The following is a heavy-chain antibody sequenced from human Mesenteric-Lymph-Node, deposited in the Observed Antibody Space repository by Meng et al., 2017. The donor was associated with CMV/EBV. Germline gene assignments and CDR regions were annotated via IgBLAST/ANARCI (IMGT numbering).Heavy chain of an antibody. V-gene: IGHV4-39*07. CDR2: IYYSGST. CDR3: ARGIGTMEYYFDY. Sequence: SETLSLTCTVSGGSISSSSYYWGWIRQPPGKGLEWIGSIYYSGSTNYNPSLKSRVSMSKDTSKNQFSLKLSSVTAADTAVYYCARGIGTMEYYFDYWGQGTPVTVSS. J-gene: IGHJ4*02. D-gene: IGHD1/OR15-1a*01. CDR1: GGSISSSSYY.